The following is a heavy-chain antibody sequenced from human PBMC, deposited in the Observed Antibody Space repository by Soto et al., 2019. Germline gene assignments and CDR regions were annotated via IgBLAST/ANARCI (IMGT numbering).Heavy chain of an antibody. J-gene: IGHJ5*02. CDR1: GGSFSGYY. V-gene: IGHV4-34*01. D-gene: IGHD3-10*01. CDR2: INHSGST. CDR3: ARGPHLSMTMVRGRMYNWFDP. Sequence: SETLSLTCAVYGGSFSGYYWSWIRQPPGKGLEWIGEINHSGSTNYNPSLKSRVTISVDTSKNQFSLKLSSVTAADTAVYYCARGPHLSMTMVRGRMYNWFDPWGQGTLVTVSS.